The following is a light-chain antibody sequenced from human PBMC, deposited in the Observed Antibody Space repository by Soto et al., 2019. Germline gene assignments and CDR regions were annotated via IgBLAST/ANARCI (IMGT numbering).Light chain of an antibody. CDR1: EPIRNTF. Sequence: EIVLTQSPDILSLSPGERATLSCRTSEPIRNTFVAWYQQKPGQAPRLLIYGASSRAIGIPGRFSGSGSGTDFTLTIDRLEPEDFVLYYCQQYADSPLTFGGGTKVDIK. J-gene: IGKJ4*01. V-gene: IGKV3-20*01. CDR2: GAS. CDR3: QQYADSPLT.